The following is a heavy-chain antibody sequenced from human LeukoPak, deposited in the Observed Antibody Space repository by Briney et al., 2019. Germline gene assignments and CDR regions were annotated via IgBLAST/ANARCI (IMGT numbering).Heavy chain of an antibody. CDR3: ARVDCSGGSCYWAYYMDV. V-gene: IGHV4-59*12. J-gene: IGHJ6*03. D-gene: IGHD2-15*01. CDR1: GGSISSYY. Sequence: PSETLSLTCTVSGGSISSYYWSWIRQPPGKGLEWIGYIYYSGSTYYNPSLKSRVTISVDTSKNQFSLKLSSVTAADTAVYYCARVDCSGGSCYWAYYMDVWGKGTTVTVSS. CDR2: IYYSGST.